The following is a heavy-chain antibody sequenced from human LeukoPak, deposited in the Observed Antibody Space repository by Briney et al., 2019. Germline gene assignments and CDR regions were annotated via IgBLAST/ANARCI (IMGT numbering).Heavy chain of an antibody. D-gene: IGHD2-15*01. Sequence: GGSLRLSCAASGFTFSSYGVHWVRQASGKGLEWVAFIRYDGSNKYYADSVKGRFTISRDNSKNTLYLQMNSLRAEDTAVYYCAKELRSGGSCYGYWGQGTLVTVSS. J-gene: IGHJ4*02. CDR2: IRYDGSNK. V-gene: IGHV3-30*02. CDR3: AKELRSGGSCYGY. CDR1: GFTFSSYG.